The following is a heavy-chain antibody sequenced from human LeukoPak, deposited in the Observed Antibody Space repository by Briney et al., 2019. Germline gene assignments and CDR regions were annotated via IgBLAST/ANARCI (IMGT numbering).Heavy chain of an antibody. CDR1: GGSFSGYY. Sequence: SETLSLTCAVYGGSFSGYYWSWIRQPPGKGLEWIGEINHSGSTNYNPSLKSRVTISADTSKNQFSLKLSSVTAADTAVYYCARVEGGSYTPWYFDYWGQGTLVTVSS. V-gene: IGHV4-34*01. J-gene: IGHJ4*02. CDR2: INHSGST. CDR3: ARVEGGSYTPWYFDY. D-gene: IGHD1-26*01.